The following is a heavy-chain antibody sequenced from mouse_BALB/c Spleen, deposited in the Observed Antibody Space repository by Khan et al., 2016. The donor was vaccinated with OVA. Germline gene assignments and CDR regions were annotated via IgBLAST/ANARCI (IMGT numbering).Heavy chain of an antibody. V-gene: IGHV2-3*01. CDR3: VKKRYYVYGNAWFAY. CDR1: GFSLTSYG. J-gene: IGHJ3*01. CDR2: IWGDGNT. Sequence: QVQLKQSGPGMVAPSQSLSITCTVSGFSLTSYGVSWVRQPPGKGLEWLGGIWGDGNTNYHSAIISRLSISNENSKSQVFLKLNRLQTHETATYSCVKKRYYVYGNAWFAYWGQGTLDTVSA. D-gene: IGHD1-2*01.